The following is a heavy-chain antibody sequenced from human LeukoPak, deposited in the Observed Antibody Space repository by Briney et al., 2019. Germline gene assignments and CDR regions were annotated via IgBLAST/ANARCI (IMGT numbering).Heavy chain of an antibody. CDR2: IYYSGST. CDR3: ARSYGSGSYFPDY. V-gene: IGHV4-30-4*01. J-gene: IGHJ4*02. CDR1: GGSISSGDYY. D-gene: IGHD3-10*01. Sequence: SETLSLTCTVSGGSISSGDYYWSWIRQPPGKGLEWIGYIYYSGSTNYNPSLKSRVTISVDTSKNQFSLKLSSVTAADTAVYYCARSYGSGSYFPDYWGQGTLVTVSS.